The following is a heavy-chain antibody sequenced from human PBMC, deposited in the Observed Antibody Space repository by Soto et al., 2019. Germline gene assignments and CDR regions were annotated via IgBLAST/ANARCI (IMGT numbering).Heavy chain of an antibody. J-gene: IGHJ4*02. D-gene: IGHD3-22*01. V-gene: IGHV3-11*01. CDR1: GFTFSDYY. CDR2: ISSSGGAI. Sequence: GESLKISCAASGFTFSDYYMSWIRQAPGKGLEWVSYISSSGGAIYYADSVKGRFTISRDNAKNSLYLQMNSLRAEDTAVYYCAREGKWLLPFDYWGQGTLVTV. CDR3: AREGKWLLPFDY.